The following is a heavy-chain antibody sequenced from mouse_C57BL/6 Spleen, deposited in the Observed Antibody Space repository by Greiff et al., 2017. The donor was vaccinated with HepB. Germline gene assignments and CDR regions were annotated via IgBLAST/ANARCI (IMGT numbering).Heavy chain of an antibody. CDR3: ARLDGSLTSDY. CDR2: IDPSDSET. CDR1: GYTFTSYW. D-gene: IGHD4-1*01. V-gene: IGHV1-52*01. Sequence: QVQLQQPGAELVRPGSSVKLSCKASGYTFTSYWMHWVKQRPIQGLEWIGNIDPSDSETHYNQKFKDKATVTVDKSSSTAYMQLSSLTSEDSAVYYCARLDGSLTSDYWGQGTTLTVSS. J-gene: IGHJ2*01.